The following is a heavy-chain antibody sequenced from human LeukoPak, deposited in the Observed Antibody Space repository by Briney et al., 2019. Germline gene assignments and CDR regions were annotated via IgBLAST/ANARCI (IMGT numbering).Heavy chain of an antibody. Sequence: AASVKVSCKASGYTFTGYYMHWVRQAPGQGREGMGWINPNSGGTNYAQKFQGRVTMTRDTSIGTAYMELSRLRSDDTAVYYCARHDIVATGQLDYWGQGPLVPVSS. D-gene: IGHD5-12*01. J-gene: IGHJ4*02. CDR3: ARHDIVATGQLDY. CDR2: INPNSGGT. CDR1: GYTFTGYY. V-gene: IGHV1-2*02.